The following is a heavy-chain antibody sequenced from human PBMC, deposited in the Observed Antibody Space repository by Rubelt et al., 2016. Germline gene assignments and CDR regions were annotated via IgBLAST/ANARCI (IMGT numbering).Heavy chain of an antibody. J-gene: IGHJ4*02. CDR2: ISYDGSNK. Sequence: CAASGFTFSSYAMHWVRQAPGKGLEWVAVISYDGSNKYYADSVKGRFTISRDNSKNTLYLQMNSLRAEDTAVYYCARDQGRGWYSDYWGQGTLVTVSS. V-gene: IGHV3-30*04. CDR3: ARDQGRGWYSDY. CDR1: GFTFSSYA. D-gene: IGHD6-19*01.